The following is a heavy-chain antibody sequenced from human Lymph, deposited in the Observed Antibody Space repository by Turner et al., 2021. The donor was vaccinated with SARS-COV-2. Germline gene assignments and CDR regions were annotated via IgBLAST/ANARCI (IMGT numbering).Heavy chain of an antibody. D-gene: IGHD3-22*01. Sequence: EVQLLESGGGLVQPGGSLRLSCAASGFTFSSYAMSWVRQAPGKGLEWVSVISVSGGSTYYADSVKGRFTISRDNSKNTLYLQMNSLRAEDTAVYYCAKNEMAMIVVVITLFDYWGQGTLVTVSS. CDR2: ISVSGGST. CDR1: GFTFSSYA. V-gene: IGHV3-23*01. J-gene: IGHJ4*02. CDR3: AKNEMAMIVVVITLFDY.